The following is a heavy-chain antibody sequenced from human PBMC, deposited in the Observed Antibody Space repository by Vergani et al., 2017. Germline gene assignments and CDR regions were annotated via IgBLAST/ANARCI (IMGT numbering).Heavy chain of an antibody. CDR1: GFTFTDAW. D-gene: IGHD2-21*01. J-gene: IGHJ4*02. CDR3: TTDWGTKSPPDGRDYFDH. Sequence: EVQLVESGGGLVKSGGSLRLSCVASGFTFTDAWMSWVRQAPGKGLEWIGHIRNKANSYTTEYAPSVKGRFIISRDVSRNTLYLDVISLETEDTAVYYCTTDWGTKSPPDGRDYFDHWGQGTLVTVSS. CDR2: IRNKANSYTT. V-gene: IGHV3-15*05.